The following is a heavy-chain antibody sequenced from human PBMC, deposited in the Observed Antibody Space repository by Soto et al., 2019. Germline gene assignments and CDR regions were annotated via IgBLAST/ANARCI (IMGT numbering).Heavy chain of an antibody. D-gene: IGHD3-22*01. CDR3: ARDQVYYDRSGYSRPDAFDI. J-gene: IGHJ3*02. CDR2: ISAYNGNT. V-gene: IGHV1-18*01. CDR1: GYTFTSYG. Sequence: ASVKVSCKASGYTFTSYGISWVRQAPGQGLEWMGWISAYNGNTNYAQKLQGRVTMTTDTSTSTAYLELRSLRSDDTAVYFCARDQVYYDRSGYSRPDAFDIWGQGTMVTASS.